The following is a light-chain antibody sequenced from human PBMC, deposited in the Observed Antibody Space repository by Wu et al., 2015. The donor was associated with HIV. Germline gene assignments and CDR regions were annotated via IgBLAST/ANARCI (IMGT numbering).Light chain of an antibody. Sequence: DIQMTQSPSSLSASVGDRVTITCRASQGISNFLAWYQQKPGKPPKVLIYAASTLQSGVPSRFSGSGSGTDFTLTISRLEYEDFAVYFCQQHNMSPPGFIFGPGTKVEIK. CDR2: AAS. CDR3: QQHNMSPPGFI. CDR1: QGISNF. V-gene: IGKV1-27*01. J-gene: IGKJ3*01.